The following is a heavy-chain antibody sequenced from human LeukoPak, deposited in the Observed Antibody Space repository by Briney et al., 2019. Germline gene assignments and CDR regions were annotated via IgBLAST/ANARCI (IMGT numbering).Heavy chain of an antibody. D-gene: IGHD4-17*01. V-gene: IGHV5-10-1*01. CDR3: ATGYGDYPYFDY. J-gene: IGHJ4*02. CDR1: GYSFTSYW. CDR2: IDPSDSYT. Sequence: GESLRISCKGSGYSFTSYWISWVRQMPGKGLEWMGRIDPSDSYTNYSPSFQGHVTISADKSISTAYLQWSSLKASDTAMYYCATGYGDYPYFDYWGQGTLVTVSS.